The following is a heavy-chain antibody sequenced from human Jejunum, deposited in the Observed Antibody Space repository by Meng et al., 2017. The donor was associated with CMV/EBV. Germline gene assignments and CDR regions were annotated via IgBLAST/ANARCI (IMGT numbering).Heavy chain of an antibody. CDR2: ISISGGDT. CDR3: AKDLGGNYNFYYFDY. V-gene: IGHV3-23*01. CDR1: GFTFGSYA. D-gene: IGHD3-10*01. J-gene: IGHJ4*02. Sequence: GFTFGSYAMSWVRQAPGKGLEWVSGISISGGDTYYGDSVKGRFTISRDNSKKTLHLEMNSLRAEDTAVYYCAKDLGGNYNFYYFDYWGQGTLVTVSS.